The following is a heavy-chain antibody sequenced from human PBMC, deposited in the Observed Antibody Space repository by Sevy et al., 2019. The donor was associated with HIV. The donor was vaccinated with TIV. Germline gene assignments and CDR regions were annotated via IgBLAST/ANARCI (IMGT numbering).Heavy chain of an antibody. Sequence: GGSLRLSYTVSGFIFSNFAMHWVRQAPGKGLEWVAVTSYDGSHKYYADSVKGRFIVSRDNSRNILSLEMSSLTRDDTAVYYCARGENDDEFFQYWGQGTLVTVSS. CDR3: ARGENDDEFFQY. D-gene: IGHD1-26*01. CDR2: TSYDGSHK. V-gene: IGHV3-30*04. J-gene: IGHJ1*01. CDR1: GFIFSNFA.